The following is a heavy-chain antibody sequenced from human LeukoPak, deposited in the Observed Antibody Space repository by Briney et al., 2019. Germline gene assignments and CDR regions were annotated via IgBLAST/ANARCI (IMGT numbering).Heavy chain of an antibody. V-gene: IGHV1-46*01. CDR2: INPSDGST. J-gene: IGHJ6*04. Sequence: ASVKVSCKASGSTFTNYYMHWVRQAPGQGLEWMGKINPSDGSTNYAQKFQGRVTMTRDTSTSTVYMELSSLRSEDTAVYYCARVGLYYYYGMDVWGKGTTVTVSS. D-gene: IGHD3/OR15-3a*01. CDR1: GSTFTNYY. CDR3: ARVGLYYYYGMDV.